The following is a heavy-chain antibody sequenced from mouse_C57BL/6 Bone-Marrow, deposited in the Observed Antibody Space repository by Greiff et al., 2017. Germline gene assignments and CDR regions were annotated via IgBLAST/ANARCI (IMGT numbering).Heavy chain of an antibody. Sequence: QVQLQQPGAELVKPGASVKMYCKASGDTFTSYWITWVKPRPGQGLEWIGDIYPGSGRTNYNEKLKSKATLTVDTSSSTAYMQLSSLTSEDSAVYYCARPYYSNYWYFDVWGTGTTVTVSS. J-gene: IGHJ1*03. D-gene: IGHD2-5*01. CDR3: ARPYYSNYWYFDV. CDR2: IYPGSGRT. V-gene: IGHV1-55*01. CDR1: GDTFTSYW.